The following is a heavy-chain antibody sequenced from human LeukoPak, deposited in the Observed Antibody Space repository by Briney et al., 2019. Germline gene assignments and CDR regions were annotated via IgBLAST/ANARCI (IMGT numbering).Heavy chain of an antibody. J-gene: IGHJ4*02. V-gene: IGHV4-34*01. D-gene: IGHD3-3*01. CDR1: GGSFSGYY. Sequence: SETLSLTCAVYGGSFSGYYWSWIRQPPGKGLEWIGEINHSGSTNYNPSLKSRVTISVDTSKNQFSLKLSSVTAADTAVCYCARRDYDFWSGYYPYFDYWGQGTLVTVSS. CDR2: INHSGST. CDR3: ARRDYDFWSGYYPYFDY.